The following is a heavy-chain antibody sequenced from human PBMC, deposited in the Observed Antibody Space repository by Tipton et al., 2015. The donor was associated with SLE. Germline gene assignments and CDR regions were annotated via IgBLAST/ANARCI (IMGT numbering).Heavy chain of an antibody. CDR2: ISYSEIT. Sequence: TLSLTCTVSGGSISSGGYYWSWIRQHPGKGLEWIGYISYSEITNYNPSLQSRVTMSVDTSKNQFSLKLSFVTAADTAIYYCARDLYSSDWKYYGMDLWGQGTTVTVSS. V-gene: IGHV4-61*08. J-gene: IGHJ6*02. CDR3: ARDLYSSDWKYYGMDL. CDR1: GGSISSGGYY. D-gene: IGHD6-19*01.